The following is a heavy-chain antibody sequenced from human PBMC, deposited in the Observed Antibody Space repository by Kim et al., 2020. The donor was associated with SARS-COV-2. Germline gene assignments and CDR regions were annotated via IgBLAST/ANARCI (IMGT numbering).Heavy chain of an antibody. CDR2: ISGSGGST. V-gene: IGHV3-23*01. J-gene: IGHJ4*02. CDR3: AKVKPPRYDILTGYYNS. CDR1: GFTFSSYA. D-gene: IGHD3-9*01. Sequence: GGSLRLSCAASGFTFSSYAMSWVRQAPGKGLEWVSAISGSGGSTYYADSVKGRFTISRDNSKNTLYLQMNSLRAEDTAVYYCAKVKPPRYDILTGYYNSWGQGTLVTVSS.